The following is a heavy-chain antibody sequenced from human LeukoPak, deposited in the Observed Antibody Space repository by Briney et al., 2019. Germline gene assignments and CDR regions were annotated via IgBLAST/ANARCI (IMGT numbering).Heavy chain of an antibody. CDR1: GGSFSGYY. J-gene: IGHJ4*02. D-gene: IGHD3-22*01. CDR3: ARETRNCYDSPAYYSFDY. Sequence: SETLSLTSAVYGGSFSGYYWSWIRQPPGKGLEWIGSMYYRGSTDYSPSLKSRVTVSVDTTKNQFSLKLSSVTAADTAVYYCARETRNCYDSPAYYSFDYWGQGTLVTVSS. V-gene: IGHV4-34*01. CDR2: MYYRGST.